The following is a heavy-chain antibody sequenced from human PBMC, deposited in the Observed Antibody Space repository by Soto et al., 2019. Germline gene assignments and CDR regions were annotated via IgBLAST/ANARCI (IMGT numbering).Heavy chain of an antibody. CDR3: TTYDYGSASDRIRWAY. CDR2: IKSKIDGGTT. J-gene: IGHJ4*02. CDR1: GFTFSSAW. Sequence: EVQLVESGGGLVKPGGSLRLSCAASGFTFSSAWLSWVRQAPGKGLEWVARIKSKIDGGTTDYAAPVRGSFTISRDDSKNTLYLQMDSLQIEDTAVYYCTTYDYGSASDRIRWAYWGQGALVTVSS. D-gene: IGHD3-16*02. V-gene: IGHV3-15*01.